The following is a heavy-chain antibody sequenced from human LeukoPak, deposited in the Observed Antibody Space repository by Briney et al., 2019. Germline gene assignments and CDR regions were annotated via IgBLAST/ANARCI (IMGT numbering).Heavy chain of an antibody. V-gene: IGHV1-8*01. D-gene: IGHD3-9*01. CDR1: GYTFTSYD. CDR2: MNPNSGNT. Sequence: ASVKVSCKASGYTFTSYDINWVRQATGQGLEWMGWMNPNSGNTGYAQKFQGRVTMTRNTSISTAYMELSSLRAEDTALYYCAKDISYDILTGSKDYWGQGTLVTVSS. CDR3: AKDISYDILTGSKDY. J-gene: IGHJ4*02.